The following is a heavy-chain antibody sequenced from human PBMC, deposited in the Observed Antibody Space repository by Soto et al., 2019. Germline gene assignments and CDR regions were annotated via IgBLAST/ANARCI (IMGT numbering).Heavy chain of an antibody. CDR1: GGTFSTYD. D-gene: IGHD2-2*01. J-gene: IGHJ4*02. CDR3: ARDRSSSWYNGTFYFDS. V-gene: IGHV1-69*06. CDR2: IIPAFDAT. Sequence: QVQLVQSGAELRRPGSSVKVSCTASGGTFSTYDISWVRQAPGQGLEWMGGIIPAFDATKFAQKFQGRLTITADKSTGTVYMELSSVSAEDTAVYYCARDRSSSWYNGTFYFDSWGQGTLVTVSS.